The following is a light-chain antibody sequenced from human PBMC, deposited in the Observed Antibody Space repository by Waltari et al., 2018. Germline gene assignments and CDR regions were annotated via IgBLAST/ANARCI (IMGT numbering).Light chain of an antibody. Sequence: QSALTQPASVSGSPGQSITISCTGTRSDVGGYHYVSWYQQHPGKAPKLMIYDVSNRPSGVSNRFSGSKSGNTASLTISGLQAEDEADYYCSSYTSSSTPVVFGGGTKLTVL. J-gene: IGLJ2*01. V-gene: IGLV2-14*03. CDR1: RSDVGGYHY. CDR2: DVS. CDR3: SSYTSSSTPVV.